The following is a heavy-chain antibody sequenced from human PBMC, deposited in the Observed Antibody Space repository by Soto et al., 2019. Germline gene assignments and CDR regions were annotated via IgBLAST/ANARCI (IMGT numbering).Heavy chain of an antibody. CDR1: GFTFSSYA. V-gene: IGHV3-23*01. CDR3: AKVNSPSTGPTSTGALDI. CDR2: ISGSGGNT. Sequence: GGSLRLSCAASGFTFSSYAMTWVRQAPGKGLEWVSGISGSGGNTYYADSVKGRFTISRDNSKNTLYLQMNSLRAEDTAVYYCAKVNSPSTGPTSTGALDIWGQGRMVTVSS. D-gene: IGHD4-17*01. J-gene: IGHJ3*02.